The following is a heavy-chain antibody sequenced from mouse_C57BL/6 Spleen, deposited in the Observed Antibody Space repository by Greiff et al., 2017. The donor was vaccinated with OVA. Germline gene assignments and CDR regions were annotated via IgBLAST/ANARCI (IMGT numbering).Heavy chain of an antibody. Sequence: VQLQQSGAELVKPGASVKISCKASGYAFSSYWMNWVKQRPGKGLEWIGQIYPGDGDTNYNGKFKGKATLTADKSSSTAYMRLSSLTSEDSAVYFCARVVTTVVHFDYWGQGTTLTVSS. V-gene: IGHV1-80*01. D-gene: IGHD1-1*01. J-gene: IGHJ2*01. CDR1: GYAFSSYW. CDR2: IYPGDGDT. CDR3: ARVVTTVVHFDY.